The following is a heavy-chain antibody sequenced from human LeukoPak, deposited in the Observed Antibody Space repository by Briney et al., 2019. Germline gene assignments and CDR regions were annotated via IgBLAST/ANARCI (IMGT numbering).Heavy chain of an antibody. J-gene: IGHJ4*02. V-gene: IGHV3-7*03. CDR1: GFTFSSYW. CDR3: ARLIFPTGYSSGWYYFDY. D-gene: IGHD6-19*01. Sequence: GGSLRLSCAASGFTFSSYWMNWARQAPGKGLEWVASINHNGNVNYYVDSVKGRFTISRDNSKNTLYLQMNSLRAEDTAVYYCARLIFPTGYSSGWYYFDYWGQGTLVTVSS. CDR2: INHNGNVN.